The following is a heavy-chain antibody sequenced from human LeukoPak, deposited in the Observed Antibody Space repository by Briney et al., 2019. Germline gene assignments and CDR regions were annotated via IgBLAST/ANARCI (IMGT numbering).Heavy chain of an antibody. V-gene: IGHV3-48*03. CDR2: ISSSGTYI. Sequence: GGSLRLSCAVSGFTFSSYEMNWVRQAPGQGLERVSYISSSGTYIYYADSVKGRFTISRDNAKNSLYLQMNSLRAEDTGVYYCARGRGVVATTTQGDWGQGTLVTVSS. J-gene: IGHJ4*02. CDR1: GFTFSSYE. CDR3: ARGRGVVATTTQGD. D-gene: IGHD1-26*01.